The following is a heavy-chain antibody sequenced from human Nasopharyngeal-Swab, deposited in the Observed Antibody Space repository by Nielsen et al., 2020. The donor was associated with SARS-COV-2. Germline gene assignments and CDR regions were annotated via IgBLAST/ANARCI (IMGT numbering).Heavy chain of an antibody. V-gene: IGHV1-18*04. CDR3: ARVSNVEYSSMTYYYYGMDV. CDR1: GYTFTSYG. CDR2: ISAYNGNT. Sequence: ASVTVSCKASGYTFTSYGISWVRQAPGQGLEWMGWISAYNGNTNYAQKLQGRVTMTTDTSTSTAYMELRSLRSDDTAVYYCARVSNVEYSSMTYYYYGMDVWGQGTTVTVSS. J-gene: IGHJ6*02. D-gene: IGHD6-6*01.